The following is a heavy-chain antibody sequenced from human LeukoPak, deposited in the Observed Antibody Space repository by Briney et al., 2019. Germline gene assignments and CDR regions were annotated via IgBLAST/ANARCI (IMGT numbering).Heavy chain of an antibody. D-gene: IGHD5-12*01. V-gene: IGHV4-34*01. CDR2: INHSGST. J-gene: IGHJ6*03. Sequence: SETLSLTCAVYGGSFSGYYWSWIRQPPGKGLEWIGEINHSGSTNYNPSLKSRVTISVDRSKNQFSLKLSSVTAADTAVYYCARTVATPYYYYYYMDVWGKGTTATVSS. CDR3: ARTVATPYYYYYYMDV. CDR1: GGSFSGYY.